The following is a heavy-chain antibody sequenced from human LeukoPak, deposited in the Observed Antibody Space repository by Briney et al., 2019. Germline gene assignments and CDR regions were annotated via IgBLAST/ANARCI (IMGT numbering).Heavy chain of an antibody. V-gene: IGHV4-59*01. CDR3: ARGRVSSSTWYSTYYYYFYMYV. Sequence: PSETLSLTCSVSDDSITMYYWTWIRQPPGKGLEWIGYVDHTGSTNFNPSLNGRVSISRDTTKNLFSLRLRSVTAADTAVYCCARGRVSSSTWYSTYYYYFYMYVWGEGTTVTVSS. D-gene: IGHD1-1*01. J-gene: IGHJ6*03. CDR1: DDSITMYY. CDR2: VDHTGST.